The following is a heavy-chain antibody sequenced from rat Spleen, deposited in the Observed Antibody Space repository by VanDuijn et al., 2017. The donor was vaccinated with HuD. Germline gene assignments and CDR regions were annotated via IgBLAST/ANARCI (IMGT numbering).Heavy chain of an antibody. CDR2: IWGDGST. Sequence: QVQLKESGPGLVQPSQTLSLTCTVSGFSLTINSLHWILVRQPPGKGLEWMGGIWGDGSTGYSSALKSRLSITRDTSKSQVFLKMNSLQTDDTAIYFCTRGLGDFWGQGVMVTVSS. D-gene: IGHD5-1*01. V-gene: IGHV2-1*01. CDR1: GFSLTINS. J-gene: IGHJ2*01. CDR3: TRGLGDF.